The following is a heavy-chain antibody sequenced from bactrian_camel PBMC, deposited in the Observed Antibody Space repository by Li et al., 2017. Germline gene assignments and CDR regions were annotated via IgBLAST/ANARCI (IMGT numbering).Heavy chain of an antibody. J-gene: IGHJ4*01. D-gene: IGHD3*01. CDR3: AAEGQAPWDMGWICNYNS. CDR2: ADSNGVT. Sequence: HVQLVESGGGSVQAGGSLTLSCTASESTYRSICMAWFRQAPGSQRETVATADSNGVTKVAGSVKGRFTLSKDNAKNTLYLRMDNLKPEDTALYTCAAEGQAPWDMGWICNYNSWGQGTQVTVS. V-gene: IGHV3S53*01. CDR1: ESTYRSIC.